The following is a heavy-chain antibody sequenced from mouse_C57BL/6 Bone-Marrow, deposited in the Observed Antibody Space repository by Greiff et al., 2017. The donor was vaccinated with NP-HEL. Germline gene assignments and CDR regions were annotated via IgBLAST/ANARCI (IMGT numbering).Heavy chain of an antibody. CDR1: GYTFTDYY. CDR3: ARRGTWRIYYAMDY. CDR2: IYPGSGNT. J-gene: IGHJ4*01. Sequence: LVEPGASVKISCQASGYTFTDYYINWVKQRPGQGLEWIGWIYPGSGNTKYNEKFKGKATLTVDTSSSTAYMQLSSLTSEDSAVYFCARRGTWRIYYAMDYWGQGTSVTVSS. D-gene: IGHD3-3*01. V-gene: IGHV1-84*01.